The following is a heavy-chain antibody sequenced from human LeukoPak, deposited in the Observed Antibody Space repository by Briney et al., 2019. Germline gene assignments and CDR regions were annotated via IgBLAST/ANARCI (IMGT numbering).Heavy chain of an antibody. J-gene: IGHJ4*02. CDR2: IKQDGSEK. D-gene: IGHD3-16*01. CDR3: ASAGSGEAWDY. V-gene: IGHV3-7*01. CDR1: GFTFSSYW. Sequence: GGSLRLSCAASGFTFSSYWMSWVRQAPGKGLEWVANIKQDGSEKYYVDSVKGRFTISRDNAKNSLYLQMNSLRAEDTAVYYCASAGSGEAWDYWGQGTLVTVSS.